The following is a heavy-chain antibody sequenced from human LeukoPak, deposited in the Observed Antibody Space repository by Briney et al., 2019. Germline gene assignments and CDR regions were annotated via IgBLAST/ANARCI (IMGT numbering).Heavy chain of an antibody. J-gene: IGHJ5*02. Sequence: SETLSLTCTVSGGIISSHYWSWIRQPPGKGLEWIGYIYYSGSTNYNPSIKSRVTISVDTSKNQFSLKLSSVTAADTAVYYCARDSLHYDFWSGDYAQGNWFDPWGQGTLVTVSS. D-gene: IGHD3-3*01. CDR1: GGIISSHY. CDR2: IYYSGST. V-gene: IGHV4-59*11. CDR3: ARDSLHYDFWSGDYAQGNWFDP.